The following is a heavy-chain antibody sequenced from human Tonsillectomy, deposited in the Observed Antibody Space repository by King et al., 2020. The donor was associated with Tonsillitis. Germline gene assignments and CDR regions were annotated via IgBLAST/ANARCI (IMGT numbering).Heavy chain of an antibody. CDR1: GFTFSSYE. CDR3: AREGIDYYDSSGYYRVDAFDI. Sequence: VQLVESGGGWVQPGGSLRISCAASGFTFSSYEMNWVCQAPGKGLEGVANISSRGSTIYYGDSVVGRIIISSDSAKNSLYLQMNSLSAEDTSVYYCAREGIDYYDSSGYYRVDAFDIWGQGTMVTVSS. J-gene: IGHJ3*02. V-gene: IGHV3-48*03. D-gene: IGHD3-22*01. CDR2: ISSRGSTI.